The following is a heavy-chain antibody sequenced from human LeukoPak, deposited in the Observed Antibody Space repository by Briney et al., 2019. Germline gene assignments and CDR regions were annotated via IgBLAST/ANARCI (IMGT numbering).Heavy chain of an antibody. CDR1: GYSLSELS. CDR3: ARGSYGPEGD. D-gene: IGHD3-16*01. CDR2: FDPEDGKT. J-gene: IGHJ4*02. Sequence: ASVKVSCKVSGYSLSELSMHWVRQAPGKGLEWMGGFDPEDGKTINAQKFQGRLTITRDTSASTAYMELSSLRSEDTAVYYCARGSYGPEGDWGQGTLVTVSS. V-gene: IGHV1-24*01.